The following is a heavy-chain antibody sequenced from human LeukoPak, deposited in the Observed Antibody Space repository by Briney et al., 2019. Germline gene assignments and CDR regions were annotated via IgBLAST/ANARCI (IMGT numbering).Heavy chain of an antibody. V-gene: IGHV3-20*01. CDR1: GFTFDDYA. CDR3: ARGWGYSSVGFGY. Sequence: GGPLSLSCAASGFTFDDYAMSWVLQAQGKVLEWVSGIKWNGGSTGYPDSLKGRFTIPRNNAKNSLYLQMNSLRAEHTPFFTFARGWGYSSVGFGYWGQGTLVTVSS. D-gene: IGHD6-19*01. J-gene: IGHJ4*02. CDR2: IKWNGGST.